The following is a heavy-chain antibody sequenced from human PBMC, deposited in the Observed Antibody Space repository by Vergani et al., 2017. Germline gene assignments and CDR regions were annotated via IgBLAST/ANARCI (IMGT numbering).Heavy chain of an antibody. V-gene: IGHV1-69*18. CDR2: IIPIFGTA. D-gene: IGHD2-2*01. Sequence: QVQLVQSGAEVKKPGSSVKVSCKASGGTFSSYAIRWVRQAPGQGLEWMGRIIPIFGTANYAQKFQGRVTITADESTSTAYMELSRLRSEDTAVYYCARQEVVVVPAAMDNWGQYYYGMDVWGQGTTVTVSS. CDR3: ARQEVVVVPAAMDNWGQYYYGMDV. CDR1: GGTFSSYA. J-gene: IGHJ6*02.